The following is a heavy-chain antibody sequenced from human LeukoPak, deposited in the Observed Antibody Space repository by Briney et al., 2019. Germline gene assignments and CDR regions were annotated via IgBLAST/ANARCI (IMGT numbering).Heavy chain of an antibody. V-gene: IGHV3-30*01. J-gene: IGHJ4*02. CDR1: GFTFSSYA. Sequence: GRSLRLSCAASGFTFSSYAMHWVRQAPGKGLEWVAVISYDGSNKYYADSVKGRFTISRDNSKNTLYLQMNSLRAEDTAVYYCAREERTFGVVIDYRGQGTLVTVSS. CDR3: AREERTFGVVIDY. CDR2: ISYDGSNK. D-gene: IGHD3-3*01.